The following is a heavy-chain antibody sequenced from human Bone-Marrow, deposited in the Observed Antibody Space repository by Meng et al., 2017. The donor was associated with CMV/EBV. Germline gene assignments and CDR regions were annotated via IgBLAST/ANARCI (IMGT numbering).Heavy chain of an antibody. D-gene: IGHD1-26*01. CDR1: GFTFSSYS. J-gene: IGHJ6*02. CDR2: ISSSSSYI. CDR3: AREYSGSYYVNYYYYGMDV. Sequence: GESLKISCAASGFTFSSYSMNWVRQAPGKGLEWVSSISSSSSYIYYADSVKGRFTISRDNAKNSLYLQMNSLRAEDTAVYYCAREYSGSYYVNYYYYGMDVWGQGTTVPVSS. V-gene: IGHV3-21*01.